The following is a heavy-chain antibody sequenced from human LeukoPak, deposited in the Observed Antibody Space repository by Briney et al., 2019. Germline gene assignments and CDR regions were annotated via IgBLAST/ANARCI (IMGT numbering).Heavy chain of an antibody. V-gene: IGHV3-23*01. D-gene: IGHD3-3*01. CDR2: ISGSGHSS. Sequence: PGGSLRLSCAASGFSFSNYAMSWVRQAPGKGLEWVSGISGSGHSSYYADSVKGRFTISRDNSKNTLYLQMNSLRAEDTAVYYCAKAFYYAFEEEAFDYWGQGPLVTVS. J-gene: IGHJ4*02. CDR3: AKAFYYAFEEEAFDY. CDR1: GFSFSNYA.